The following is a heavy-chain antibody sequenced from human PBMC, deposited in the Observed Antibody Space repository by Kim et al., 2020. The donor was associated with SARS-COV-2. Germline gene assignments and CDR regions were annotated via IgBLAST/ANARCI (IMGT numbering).Heavy chain of an antibody. J-gene: IGHJ4*02. Sequence: TAYADSLKGRFTISRDNSKSTLYLEMNSLGAEDTAVYYCANRASGWYLMAYWGQGTLVTVSS. CDR3: ANRASGWYLMAY. V-gene: IGHV3-23*01. CDR2: T. D-gene: IGHD6-19*01.